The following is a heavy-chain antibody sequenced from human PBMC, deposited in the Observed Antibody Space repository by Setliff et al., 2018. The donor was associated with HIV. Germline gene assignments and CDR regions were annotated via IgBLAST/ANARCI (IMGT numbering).Heavy chain of an antibody. Sequence: PSETLSLTCAVYGGSFSGYYWFWIRQPPGKGLEWIGEINHSGSTNYNPSLKSRVTISVDTSKNQFSLKLSSVTAADTAVYYCARGPRYGSGNYYYYYSYLVVWGKGTTVTVSS. D-gene: IGHD3-10*01. CDR2: INHSGST. CDR3: ARGPRYGSGNYYYYYSYLVV. CDR1: GGSFSGYY. V-gene: IGHV4-34*01. J-gene: IGHJ6*03.